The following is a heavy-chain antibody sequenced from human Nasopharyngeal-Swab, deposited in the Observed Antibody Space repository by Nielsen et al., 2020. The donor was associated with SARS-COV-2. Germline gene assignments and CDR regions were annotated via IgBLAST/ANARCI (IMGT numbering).Heavy chain of an antibody. CDR3: ARERDCSGGSCPYYYGMDV. D-gene: IGHD2-15*01. Sequence: GESLKISCEASGFTFSSNAMNWVRQAPGKGLEWVSSISSSSSYIYYADSVKGRFTISRDNAKNSLYLQMNSLRAEDTAVYYCARERDCSGGSCPYYYGMDVWGQGTTVTVSS. V-gene: IGHV3-21*01. CDR2: ISSSSSYI. J-gene: IGHJ6*02. CDR1: GFTFSSNA.